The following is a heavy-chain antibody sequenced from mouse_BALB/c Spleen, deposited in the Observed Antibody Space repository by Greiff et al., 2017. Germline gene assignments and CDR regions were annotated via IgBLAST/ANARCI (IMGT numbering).Heavy chain of an antibody. CDR1: GFSLTSYG. Sequence: VKLVESGPGLVQPSQSLSITCTVSGFSLTSYGVHWVRQSPGKGLEWLGVIWSGGSTDYNAAFISRLSISKDNSKSQVFFKMNSLQANDTAIYYCARKDYGDWFAYWGQGTLVTVSA. J-gene: IGHJ3*01. D-gene: IGHD1-1*01. V-gene: IGHV2-2*02. CDR2: IWSGGST. CDR3: ARKDYGDWFAY.